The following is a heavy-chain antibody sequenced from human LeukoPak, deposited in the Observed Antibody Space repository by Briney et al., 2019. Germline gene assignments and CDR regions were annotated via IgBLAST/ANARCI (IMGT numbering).Heavy chain of an antibody. J-gene: IGHJ5*02. D-gene: IGHD2-2*01. V-gene: IGHV1-2*02. Sequence: ASVKVSCKASGYTFTGYYMHWVRQAPGQGLEWMGWIKPNNGGTNYAQKFQGRVTMTRDTSISTAYMELSRLRSDDTAVYYCARARGDIVVVPAAIWFDPWGQGTLVAVSS. CDR1: GYTFTGYY. CDR3: ARARGDIVVVPAAIWFDP. CDR2: IKPNNGGT.